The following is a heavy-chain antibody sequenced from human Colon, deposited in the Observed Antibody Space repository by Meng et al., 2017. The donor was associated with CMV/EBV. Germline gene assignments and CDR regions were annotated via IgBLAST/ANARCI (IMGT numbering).Heavy chain of an antibody. Sequence: ASVKVSCKASGYTFTGYYMHWVRQAPGQGLEWMGWINPNSGGTNYAQKFQGRVTMTRDTSISTAYMELSRLRSDDTATYYCARVKCGTTSCSQGLDPWGQGTLVTVSS. V-gene: IGHV1-2*02. D-gene: IGHD1-7*01. J-gene: IGHJ5*02. CDR1: GYTFTGYY. CDR2: INPNSGGT. CDR3: ARVKCGTTSCSQGLDP.